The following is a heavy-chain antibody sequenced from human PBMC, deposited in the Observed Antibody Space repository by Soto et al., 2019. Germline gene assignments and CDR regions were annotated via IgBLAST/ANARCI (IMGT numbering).Heavy chain of an antibody. Sequence: QVQLVQSGAEVKKPGSSVKVSCRASGGTFSSYAISWVRQSPGQGLEWMGGIIPIFGTANYAQKFQGRVTITADESTSTAYMELSSLRSEDTAVYYCARGLRGWELRHDAFDIWGQGTMVTVSS. D-gene: IGHD1-26*01. CDR2: IIPIFGTA. J-gene: IGHJ3*02. V-gene: IGHV1-69*01. CDR1: GGTFSSYA. CDR3: ARGLRGWELRHDAFDI.